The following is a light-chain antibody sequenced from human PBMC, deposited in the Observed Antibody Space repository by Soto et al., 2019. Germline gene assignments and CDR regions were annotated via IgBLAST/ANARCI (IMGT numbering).Light chain of an antibody. CDR1: LTISDNY. V-gene: IGKV3-20*01. CDR3: QQYSMAPLT. J-gene: IGKJ1*01. CDR2: GAS. Sequence: EIVLTHSPGTLSLSPGERATLSCRASLTISDNYLAWYQQKAGQAPRLVIYGASSRATGIPDWFSASRSGKDFTLTISRLEPEDFAVYYCQQYSMAPLTFGQGTKVEVK.